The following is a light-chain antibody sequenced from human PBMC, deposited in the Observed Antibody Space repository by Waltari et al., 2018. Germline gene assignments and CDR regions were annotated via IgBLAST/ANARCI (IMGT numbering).Light chain of an antibody. Sequence: EIMLTQSPGTLSLSPGERATLSCRASQSISKYLAWYQQKPAQAPRLRIYDASSRATGIPDRFSGSGSGTDFSLTISRLEPEDSAVYYCQKYGSLPATFGQGTKVEIK. V-gene: IGKV3-20*01. J-gene: IGKJ1*01. CDR3: QKYGSLPAT. CDR1: QSISKY. CDR2: DAS.